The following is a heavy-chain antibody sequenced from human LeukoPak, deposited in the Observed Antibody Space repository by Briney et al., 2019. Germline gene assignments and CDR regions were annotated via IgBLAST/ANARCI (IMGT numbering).Heavy chain of an antibody. CDR3: ARASHGYGDYSHFDY. CDR1: DDSITIYY. Sequence: SETLSLTCTVSDDSITIYYWTWIRQPPGKGLEWIGYIDHTGSTNYNPSLNSRVTISRDTSKNHFSLELSSVTAADTAVYYCARASHGYGDYSHFDYWGQGTLVTVSS. V-gene: IGHV4-59*12. CDR2: IDHTGST. J-gene: IGHJ4*02. D-gene: IGHD4-17*01.